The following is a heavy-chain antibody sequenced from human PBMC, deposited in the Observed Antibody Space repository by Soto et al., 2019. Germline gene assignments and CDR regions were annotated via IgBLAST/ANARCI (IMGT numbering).Heavy chain of an antibody. V-gene: IGHV3-48*02. CDR1: GFNFKSYS. D-gene: IGHD3-16*01. J-gene: IGHJ6*02. CDR3: AREPGEWQFDDYYGLDV. Sequence: GGSLRLSCVASGFNFKSYSMNWVRQRPGKGLEWLAYISLTSKYRYYSDSVKGRFSISRDNDKSSLLLEVNSLRDDDTAVYYCAREPGEWQFDDYYGLDVWGQGTTVTVSS. CDR2: ISLTSKYR.